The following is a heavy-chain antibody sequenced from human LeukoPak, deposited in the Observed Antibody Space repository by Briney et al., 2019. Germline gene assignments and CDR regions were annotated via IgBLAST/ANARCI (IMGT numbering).Heavy chain of an antibody. CDR1: GFTFSDYA. CDR2: IGRGGGDI. D-gene: IGHD6-13*01. CDR3: AKTRPLDSSSWSHGDY. V-gene: IGHV3-23*01. Sequence: PGGSLRLSCAASGFTFSDYAMTWVRQAPGKGLEWVSVIGRGGGDIQYADSVKGRFTISRDNSKNTLYLQMNSLRAEDTAVYYCAKTRPLDSSSWSHGDYWGQGTLVTVSS. J-gene: IGHJ4*02.